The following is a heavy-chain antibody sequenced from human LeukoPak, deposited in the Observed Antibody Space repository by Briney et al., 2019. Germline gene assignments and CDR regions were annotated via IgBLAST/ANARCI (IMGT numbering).Heavy chain of an antibody. Sequence: GGSLRLSCAASGFIFSDYYMTWIRQAPGKGLEWVSYISSSGSPIYYADSVKGRFTISRDNAKNPLYLQMNSLRAEDTAVYFCARERIMFTYWGQGPLVTVSS. V-gene: IGHV3-11*01. CDR1: GFIFSDYY. D-gene: IGHD3-16*01. CDR3: ARERIMFTY. CDR2: ISSSGSPI. J-gene: IGHJ4*02.